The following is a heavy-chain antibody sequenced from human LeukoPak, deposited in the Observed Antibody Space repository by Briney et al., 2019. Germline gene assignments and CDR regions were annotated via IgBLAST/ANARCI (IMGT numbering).Heavy chain of an antibody. J-gene: IGHJ4*02. V-gene: IGHV3-74*01. Sequence: QSGGSLRLSCAASEFTFSTYWMHWVRQAPGKGLVWVSRISTDERTTAYADSVKGRFTISRDNAKNTLYLQVNSLRAEDTAVYYCARQGSHKPIDYWGQGALVTVSS. D-gene: IGHD1-14*01. CDR1: EFTFSTYW. CDR2: ISTDERTT. CDR3: ARQGSHKPIDY.